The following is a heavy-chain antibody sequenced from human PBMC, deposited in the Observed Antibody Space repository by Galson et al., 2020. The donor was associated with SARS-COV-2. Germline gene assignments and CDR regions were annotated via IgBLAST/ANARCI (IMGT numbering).Heavy chain of an antibody. J-gene: IGHJ6*03. CDR3: ARGGYGGYSGYDNSYYYYMDV. Sequence: KISCKASGGTFSSYAISWVRQAPGQGLEWMGGIIPIFGTANYAQKFQGRVTITADESTSTAYMELSSLRSEDTAVYYCARGGYGGYSGYDNSYYYYMDVWGKGTTVTVSS. V-gene: IGHV1-69*01. CDR2: IIPIFGTA. D-gene: IGHD5-12*01. CDR1: GGTFSSYA.